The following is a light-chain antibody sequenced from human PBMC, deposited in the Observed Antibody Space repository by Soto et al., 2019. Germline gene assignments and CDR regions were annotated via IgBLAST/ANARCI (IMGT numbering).Light chain of an antibody. Sequence: EIVLTQSPGTLSLSPGQRTTLSWRASQSVSSSYLAWYQQKPGQAPRLLIYGTSSRATGIPDRFSGSESGTDFTLTISRLESEDFAVYYCHHFGTSPPWTFGQGTKVEIK. CDR1: QSVSSSY. J-gene: IGKJ1*01. CDR3: HHFGTSPPWT. V-gene: IGKV3-20*01. CDR2: GTS.